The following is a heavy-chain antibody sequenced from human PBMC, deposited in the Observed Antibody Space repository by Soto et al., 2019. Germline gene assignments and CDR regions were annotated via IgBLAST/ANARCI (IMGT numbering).Heavy chain of an antibody. V-gene: IGHV3-53*01. Sequence: EVQLVESGGGLIQPGGSLRLSCVVSRFTVSSSNYMSWVRQAPGKGLEWVSVIYTGGTTYYADSVKGRFTISRDNSKNTLYLQMNSLRAEDTAVYYCHGYGYWGQGTLVTVSS. CDR1: RFTVSSSNY. J-gene: IGHJ4*02. CDR3: HGYGY. D-gene: IGHD5-12*01. CDR2: IYTGGTT.